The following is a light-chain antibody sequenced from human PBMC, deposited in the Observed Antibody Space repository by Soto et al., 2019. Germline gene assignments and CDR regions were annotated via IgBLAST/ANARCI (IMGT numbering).Light chain of an antibody. Sequence: IQMTQSPSTLSASVGEKVTITCRASQGVGVWLAWYQQKPGKAPKLLISDASDLQRGVPSRFNGSGSGTECTLSINSLQSDDFATYYCQQYDIYSGTFGQGTRVEIK. CDR2: DAS. CDR1: QGVGVW. CDR3: QQYDIYSGT. V-gene: IGKV1-5*01. J-gene: IGKJ1*01.